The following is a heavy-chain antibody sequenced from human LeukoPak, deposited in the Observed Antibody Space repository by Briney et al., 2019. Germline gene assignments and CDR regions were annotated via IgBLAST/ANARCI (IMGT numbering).Heavy chain of an antibody. CDR1: GFTFSDHY. Sequence: GGSLRLSCAASGFTFSDHYMDWVRQAPGKGLEWVGRIRNKANSYTTEYAASVKGRLTISRDDSKNSLFLQMNSLKTEDTAVYYCARVRYCSGGSCYVPVDYWGQGTLVTVSS. J-gene: IGHJ4*02. CDR3: ARVRYCSGGSCYVPVDY. V-gene: IGHV3-72*01. D-gene: IGHD2-15*01. CDR2: IRNKANSYTT.